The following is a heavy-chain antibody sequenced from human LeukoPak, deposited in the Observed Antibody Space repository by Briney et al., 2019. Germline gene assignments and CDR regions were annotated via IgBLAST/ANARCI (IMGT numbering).Heavy chain of an antibody. CDR2: IIPIFGTA. CDR3: ARVSGVGANHGYFDY. Sequence: GASVKVSCKASGGTFSSYAISWVRQAPGQGREWMGGIIPIFGTANYAQKFQRRVTITADESTSTAYMELSSLTSEATAVYYCARVSGVGANHGYFDYWGQGTLVTVSS. J-gene: IGHJ4*02. CDR1: GGTFSSYA. D-gene: IGHD1-26*01. V-gene: IGHV1-69*13.